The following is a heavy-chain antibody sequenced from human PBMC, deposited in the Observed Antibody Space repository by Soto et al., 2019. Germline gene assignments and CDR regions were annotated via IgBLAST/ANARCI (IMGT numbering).Heavy chain of an antibody. Sequence: PAETLYLTCTVSGDSISSYYWSWIRQPPGKGLEWIGYINYSGSTTYNPSLRSRVTISVDTSKNQLSLKLSSVTAADTAVYYCARHVNRGAIFDYWGQGTLVTVSS. V-gene: IGHV4-59*08. J-gene: IGHJ4*02. CDR3: ARHVNRGAIFDY. CDR1: GDSISSYY. D-gene: IGHD3-3*01. CDR2: INYSGST.